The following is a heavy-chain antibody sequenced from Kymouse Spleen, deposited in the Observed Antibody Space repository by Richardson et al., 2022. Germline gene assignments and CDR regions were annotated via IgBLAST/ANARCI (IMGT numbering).Heavy chain of an antibody. CDR2: INHSGST. CDR1: GGSFSGYY. Sequence: QVQLQQWGAGLLKPSETLSLTCAVYGGSFSGYYWSWIRQPPGKGLEWIGEINHSGSTNYNPSLKSRVTISVDTSKNQFSLKLSSVTAADTAVYYCARENYDILTGSYYGMDVWGQGTTVTVSS. V-gene: IGHV4-34*01. D-gene: IGHD3-9*01. CDR3: ARENYDILTGSYYGMDV. J-gene: IGHJ6*02.